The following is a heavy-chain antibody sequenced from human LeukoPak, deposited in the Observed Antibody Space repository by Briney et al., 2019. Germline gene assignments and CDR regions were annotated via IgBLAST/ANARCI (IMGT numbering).Heavy chain of an antibody. CDR3: ARDLAVTRIYYYYYMDV. J-gene: IGHJ6*03. CDR1: GFTFSDYY. CDR2: ISSSGSTI. Sequence: GGSLRLSCAASGFTFSDYYMSWIRQAPGKGLEWVSYISSSGSTIYYADSVKGRFTISRDNAKNSLYLQMTSLRAEDTAVYYCARDLAVTRIYYYYYMDVWGKGTTVTVSS. V-gene: IGHV3-11*01. D-gene: IGHD4-17*01.